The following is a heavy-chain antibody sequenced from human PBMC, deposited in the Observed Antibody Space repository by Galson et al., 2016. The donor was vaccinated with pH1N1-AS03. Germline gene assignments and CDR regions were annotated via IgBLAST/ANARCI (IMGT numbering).Heavy chain of an antibody. J-gene: IGHJ6*02. V-gene: IGHV1-69*13. CDR1: GGIFSNYA. CDR3: SREVPSGPREVQGLQNYGMDG. Sequence: SVKVSCKASGGIFSNYAISWVRQAPGQGLEWMGGIIPMLGTANYAQKFQGRVTITADESTRTAYMELSSLTSGDTAGYYCSREVPSGPREVQGLQNYGMDGWGQGTTVTVSS. CDR2: IIPMLGTA.